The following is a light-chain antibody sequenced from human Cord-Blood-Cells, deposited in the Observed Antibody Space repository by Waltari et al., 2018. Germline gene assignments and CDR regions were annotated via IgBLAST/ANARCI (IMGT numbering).Light chain of an antibody. CDR3: QQYNSYSRT. CDR1: QSISSW. J-gene: IGKJ1*01. CDR2: DAS. Sequence: DIQMTQSPSTLSASVGDRVTITCRASQSISSWLAWYQQKPGKAPKLLIYDASSFESGVPSRFIGSGSGTEFTLTISSLQPDDFATYYCQQYNSYSRTFGQGTKVEIK. V-gene: IGKV1-5*01.